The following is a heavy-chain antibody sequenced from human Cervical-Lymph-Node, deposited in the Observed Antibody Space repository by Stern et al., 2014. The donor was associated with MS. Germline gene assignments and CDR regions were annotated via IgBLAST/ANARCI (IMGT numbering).Heavy chain of an antibody. CDR3: ARDHDSSGYYPDY. J-gene: IGHJ4*02. CDR1: GFTFSSYA. Sequence: VQLVESGGGVVQPGRSLRLSCAASGFTFSSYAMHWVRQAPGKGLEWVTVISYDVSKKNYADSVKGRFTISGDNSKNTLYLQMNSLRPEDTAVYYCARDHDSSGYYPDYWGQGTLVTVSS. D-gene: IGHD3-22*01. CDR2: ISYDVSKK. V-gene: IGHV3-30*04.